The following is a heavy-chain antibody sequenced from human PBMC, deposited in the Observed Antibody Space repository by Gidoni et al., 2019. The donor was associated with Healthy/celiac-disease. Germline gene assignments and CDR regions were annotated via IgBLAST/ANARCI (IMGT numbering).Heavy chain of an antibody. D-gene: IGHD6-13*01. J-gene: IGHJ5*02. CDR3: AKDSGRWYVGWFDP. CDR1: GFTFSSFA. Sequence: EVQLLESGGGLVQPGGSLRLYCAASGFTFSSFAMSWVRQAPGKGLEWFSAISGSGGSTYYADSVKGRFTISRDNSKNTLYLQINSLRAEDTAVYYFAKDSGRWYVGWFDPWGQGTLVTVSS. V-gene: IGHV3-23*01. CDR2: ISGSGGST.